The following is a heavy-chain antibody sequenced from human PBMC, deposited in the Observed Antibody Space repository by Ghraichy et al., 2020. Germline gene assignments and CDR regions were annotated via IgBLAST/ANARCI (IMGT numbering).Heavy chain of an antibody. CDR1: GFTFSSYG. CDR2: IWYDGSNK. Sequence: LSLTCAVSGFTFSSYGMHWVRQAPGNGLEWVAVIWYDGSNKYYADSVKGRFTISRDNSTNTLYLQMNSLRAEDTAVYYWARDKRDSSSWTAYYFDYWGQGTLVTVSS. CDR3: ARDKRDSSSWTAYYFDY. D-gene: IGHD6-13*01. J-gene: IGHJ4*02. V-gene: IGHV3-33*01.